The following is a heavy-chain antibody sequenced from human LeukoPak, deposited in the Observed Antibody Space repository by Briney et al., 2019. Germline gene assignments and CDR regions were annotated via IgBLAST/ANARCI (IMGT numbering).Heavy chain of an antibody. CDR2: IYYSGTT. CDR3: ARDGGSRTSSGGGAFDY. V-gene: IGHV4-31*03. D-gene: IGHD6-19*01. Sequence: PSETLSLTCTVSGGSIGSSSYYWSWIRQHPGKGLEWIGYIYYSGTTYYNPSLKSRVTISVDTSKNQFSLKLSSVTAADTAVYYCARDGGSRTSSGGGAFDYWGQGTLVTVSS. CDR1: GGSIGSSSYY. J-gene: IGHJ4*02.